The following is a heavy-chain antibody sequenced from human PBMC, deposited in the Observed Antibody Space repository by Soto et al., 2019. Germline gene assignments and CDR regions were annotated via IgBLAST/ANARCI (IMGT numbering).Heavy chain of an antibody. CDR1: GGSISSSNW. J-gene: IGHJ4*02. V-gene: IGHV4-4*02. D-gene: IGHD3-10*01. CDR3: ASVSDTYYYGSGSYHSDLIDY. Sequence: SETLSLTCAVSGGSISSSNWWSWVRQPPGKGLEWIGEIYHSGSTSYNPSLKSRVTISVDKSKNQFSLKLSSVTAADTAVYYCASVSDTYYYGSGSYHSDLIDYWGQGTLVTVSS. CDR2: IYHSGST.